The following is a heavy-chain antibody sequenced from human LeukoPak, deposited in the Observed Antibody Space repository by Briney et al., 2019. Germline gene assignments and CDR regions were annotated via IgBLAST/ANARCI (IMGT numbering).Heavy chain of an antibody. CDR1: GFTFSSYG. CDR2: IWYDGSNK. CDR3: AKGRVAVAGKGKNYFDY. D-gene: IGHD6-19*01. V-gene: IGHV3-33*06. Sequence: PGRSLRLSCAASGFTFSSYGMHWVRQAPGKGLEWVAVIWYDGSNKYYADSVKGRFTISRDNSKNTLYLQMNSLRAEDTAVYYCAKGRVAVAGKGKNYFDYWGQGTLVTVSS. J-gene: IGHJ4*02.